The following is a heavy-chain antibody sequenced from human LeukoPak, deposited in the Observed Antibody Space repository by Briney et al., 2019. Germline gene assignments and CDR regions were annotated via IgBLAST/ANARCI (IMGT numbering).Heavy chain of an antibody. D-gene: IGHD3-3*01. V-gene: IGHV4-39*01. J-gene: IGHJ4*02. CDR1: GGSISSSSYY. CDR3: ARREYYDFWSGYGGNLP. Sequence: SETLSLTCTVSGGSISSSSYYWGWIRQPPGKGLEWIASIYYSGSTYYNPSIKSRVTISVDTSKNQFSLKLSSVTAADRAVYYCARREYYDFWSGYGGNLPWGQGTLVTVSS. CDR2: IYYSGST.